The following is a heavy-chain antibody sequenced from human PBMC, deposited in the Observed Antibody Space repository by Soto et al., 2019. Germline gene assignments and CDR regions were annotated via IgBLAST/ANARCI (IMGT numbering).Heavy chain of an antibody. D-gene: IGHD3-22*01. V-gene: IGHV4-34*01. CDR3: ARGSHKLHSYDSSGFYHYVDY. Sequence: THFLPSAVFWGNFLDLAGTRIRQTPRKGAGWIGEINDSGSTNYTPSLERRVTISRDTSKNRFSLKLSSVTAADTAVYYCARGSHKLHSYDSSGFYHYVDYWGQGSLVTVSS. CDR2: INDSGST. J-gene: IGHJ4*02. CDR1: WGNFLDLA.